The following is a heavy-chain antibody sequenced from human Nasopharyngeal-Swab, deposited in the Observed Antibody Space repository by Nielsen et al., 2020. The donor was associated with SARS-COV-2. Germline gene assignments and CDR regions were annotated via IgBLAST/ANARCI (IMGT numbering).Heavy chain of an antibody. J-gene: IGHJ6*02. V-gene: IGHV3-30-3*01. Sequence: GESLKISCAASGFTFSSYAMHRVRQAPGKGLEWVAVISYDGSKKYYADSVKGRFTISRDNSKNTLYLQMNSLRAEDTAVYYCARDQGSSWYTYYYYYGMDVWGQGTTVTVSS. CDR2: ISYDGSKK. CDR3: ARDQGSSWYTYYYYYGMDV. D-gene: IGHD6-13*01. CDR1: GFTFSSYA.